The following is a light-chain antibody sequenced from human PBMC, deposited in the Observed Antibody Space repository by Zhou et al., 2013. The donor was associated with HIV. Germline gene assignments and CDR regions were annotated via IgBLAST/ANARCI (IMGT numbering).Light chain of an antibody. CDR3: QQSYTTPYT. J-gene: IGKJ2*01. Sequence: DIQMTQSPSSLSASVGDRVTITCRTSQSVSTFLNWYQQKPGKAPKLLIFGASTLQSGVPSRFSGSGSGTDFTLTISDLQPEDLATYNCQQSYTTPYTFGQGTRLEIK. CDR1: QSVSTF. CDR2: GAS. V-gene: IGKV1-39*01.